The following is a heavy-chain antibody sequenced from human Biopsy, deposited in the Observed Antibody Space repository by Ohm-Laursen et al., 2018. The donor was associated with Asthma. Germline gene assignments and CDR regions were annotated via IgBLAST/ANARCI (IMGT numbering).Heavy chain of an antibody. V-gene: IGHV4-39*01. J-gene: IGHJ4*02. CDR3: VSPPGY. CDR1: GGSISSSSYY. CDR2: IYYSGST. Sequence: SQTLSLTCTVSGGSISSSSYYWGWIRRPPGKGLEFIGTIYYSGSTYYNPSLKSQVTLSVDASKNQFSLKLTSVTAADTAVYYCVSPPGYWGQGTRVTVSS.